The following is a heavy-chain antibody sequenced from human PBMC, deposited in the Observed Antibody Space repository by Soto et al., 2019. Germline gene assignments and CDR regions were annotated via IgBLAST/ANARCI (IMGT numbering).Heavy chain of an antibody. CDR1: GYTFTGYY. CDR3: ARVRAARPYYYGMDV. CDR2: INPNSGGT. J-gene: IGHJ6*02. Sequence: GASVKVSCKASGYTFTGYYMHWVRQAPGQGLEWMRWINPNSGGTNYAQKFQGRVTMTRDTSISTAYMELSRLRSDDTAVYYCARVRAARPYYYGMDVWGQGTTVTVSS. D-gene: IGHD6-6*01. V-gene: IGHV1-2*02.